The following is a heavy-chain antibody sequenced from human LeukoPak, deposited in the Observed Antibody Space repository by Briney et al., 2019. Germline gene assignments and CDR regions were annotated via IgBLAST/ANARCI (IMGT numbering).Heavy chain of an antibody. CDR1: GGSISSSNW. CDR2: IYHSGST. CDR3: ARGRSCDY. Sequence: PSETLSLTCAVSGGSISSSNWWSWVRQPPGKGLEWIGEIYHSGSTNYNPSLKSRVTISVDTSKNQFSLKLTSVTAADTAVYYCARGRSCDYWGQGTLVTVSS. J-gene: IGHJ4*02. D-gene: IGHD6-6*01. V-gene: IGHV4-4*02.